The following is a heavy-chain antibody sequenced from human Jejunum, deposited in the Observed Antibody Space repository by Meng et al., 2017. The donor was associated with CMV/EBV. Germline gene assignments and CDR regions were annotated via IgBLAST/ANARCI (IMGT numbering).Heavy chain of an antibody. CDR3: ARRGGGDGYLPDY. J-gene: IGHJ4*02. Sequence: QLQLQESGPGLVKPSETLSLTCTVSGGSITSTTYYCTWFRQPPGKNLEWIGTLDYSGSTYYNPSLKSRVTLSVDTSKNQFSLRLRSVTTTDTAVYYCARRGGGDGYLPDYWGQGTLVTVSS. CDR1: GGSITSTTYY. V-gene: IGHV4-39*01. CDR2: LDYSGST. D-gene: IGHD5-24*01.